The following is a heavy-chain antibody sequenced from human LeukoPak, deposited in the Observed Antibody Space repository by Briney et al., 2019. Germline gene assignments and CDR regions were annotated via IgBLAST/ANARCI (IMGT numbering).Heavy chain of an antibody. Sequence: GASVKVSCKASGYTFTSYGISWVRQAPGQGLEWMGWISAYNGNTNYAQKLQGRVTMTTDTSTSTAYMELRSLRSDDTAVYYCASSVTTVTTPHSKDYYYYYMDVWGKGTTVTVSS. D-gene: IGHD4-11*01. CDR2: ISAYNGNT. CDR1: GYTFTSYG. J-gene: IGHJ6*03. CDR3: ASSVTTVTTPHSKDYYYYYMDV. V-gene: IGHV1-18*01.